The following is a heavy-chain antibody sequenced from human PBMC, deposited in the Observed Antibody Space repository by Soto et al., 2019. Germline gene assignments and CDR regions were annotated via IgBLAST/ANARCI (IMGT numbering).Heavy chain of an antibody. CDR1: GYSFTSYW. CDR2: IDPSDSYT. Sequence: RGESLKISCNGSGYSFTSYWISWVRQMPGKGLEWMGRIDPSDSYTNYSPSFQGHVTISADRSISTAYLQWSSLKASDTAMYYCARLGPIAAAGTIRADYWGQGTLVTVYS. CDR3: ARLGPIAAAGTIRADY. V-gene: IGHV5-10-1*01. J-gene: IGHJ4*02. D-gene: IGHD6-13*01.